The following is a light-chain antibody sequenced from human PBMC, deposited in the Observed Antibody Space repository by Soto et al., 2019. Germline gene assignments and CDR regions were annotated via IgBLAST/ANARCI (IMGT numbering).Light chain of an antibody. Sequence: VFTNNKTTLSFSPREKATLSCKASQSVSTYLLWYQQKPGQAPRLLIYDTSNRATGIPARFSGSGSGTDFTLTISSLEPEDFAVYYCQQRINWPPIPFGQGGRLAI. CDR1: QSVSTY. CDR3: QQRINWPPIP. J-gene: IGKJ5*01. V-gene: IGKV3-11*01. CDR2: DTS.